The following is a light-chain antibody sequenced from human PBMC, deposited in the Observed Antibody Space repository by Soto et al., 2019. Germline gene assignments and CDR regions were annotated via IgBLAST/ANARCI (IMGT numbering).Light chain of an antibody. CDR3: SSYAGSSTLDV. J-gene: IGLJ1*01. Sequence: QSVLAQPPSASGSPGQSVTISCTGTSNDVGDYNYVSWYQQHPGKAPKLMIYEVSKRPSGVPGRFSGSKSGNTASLTVSGLQAEDVADYYCSSYAGSSTLDVLGNGPKVTVL. CDR2: EVS. V-gene: IGLV2-8*01. CDR1: SNDVGDYNY.